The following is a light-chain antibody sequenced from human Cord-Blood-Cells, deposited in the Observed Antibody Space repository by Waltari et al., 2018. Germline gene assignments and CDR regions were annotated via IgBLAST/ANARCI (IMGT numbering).Light chain of an antibody. CDR3: CSYAGSSTSLYV. CDR1: RRDVGSFNL. V-gene: IGLV2-23*01. Sequence: QSALTQPASVSGSPGQPITISCTGTRRDVGSFNLVPCYQQHPGKAPKPLIYEGSKRPSGVSNRFSGSKSGNTASLTISGLQAEDEADYYCCSYAGSSTSLYVFGTGTKVTVL. J-gene: IGLJ1*01. CDR2: EGS.